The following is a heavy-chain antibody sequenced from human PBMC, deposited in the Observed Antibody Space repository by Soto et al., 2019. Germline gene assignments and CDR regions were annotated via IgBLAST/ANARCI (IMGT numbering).Heavy chain of an antibody. V-gene: IGHV3-33*01. Sequence: QVQLVESGGGVVQPGRSLRLSCAGSGFTFSSYGMHWVRQAPGKGLEWVAFIWHDGGNKFYAESVKGRFTISRDNSKNTLYLQMTSLSAEDTAMYYCARDGDVNTGFGKDYWGQGTLVTVSS. CDR2: IWHDGGNK. CDR1: GFTFSSYG. J-gene: IGHJ4*02. CDR3: ARDGDVNTGFGKDY. D-gene: IGHD3-16*01.